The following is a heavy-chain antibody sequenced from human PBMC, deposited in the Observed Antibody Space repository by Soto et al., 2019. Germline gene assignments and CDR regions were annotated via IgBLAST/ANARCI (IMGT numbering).Heavy chain of an antibody. Sequence: PGGSLRLSCAASGFTFSSCAMSWVRRAPGKGLEWVSSISGGGTVTYYADSVKGRFTISRDNSKTAVYLQMNSLTAEDTAVYYCAKSSGGLTTPERRHADFWGQGTLVTVSS. J-gene: IGHJ4*02. CDR2: ISGGGTVT. CDR3: AKSSGGLTTPERRHADF. D-gene: IGHD3-10*01. CDR1: GFTFSSCA. V-gene: IGHV3-23*01.